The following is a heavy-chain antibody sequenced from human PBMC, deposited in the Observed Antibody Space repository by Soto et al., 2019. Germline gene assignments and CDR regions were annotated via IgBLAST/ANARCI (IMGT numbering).Heavy chain of an antibody. V-gene: IGHV4-4*02. Sequence: QVQLQESDPGLVMPSGTLSLTCAVSGASITSSEWWNWVRQPPGRGLEWIGEIYHGGTTIYNPSLKSRVTISVDESKNHFTLKMTSVTVADTAVYYCARDFKAPNDAWAFDYWGQGTLVTVSS. J-gene: IGHJ4*02. CDR3: ARDFKAPNDAWAFDY. CDR1: GASITSSEW. CDR2: IYHGGTT. D-gene: IGHD3-16*01.